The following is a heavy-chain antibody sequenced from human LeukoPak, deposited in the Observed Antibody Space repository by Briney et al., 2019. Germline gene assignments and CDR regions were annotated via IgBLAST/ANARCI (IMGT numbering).Heavy chain of an antibody. Sequence: PSETLSLTCAVYGGSFSGYYWSWVRQAPGKGLEWVANIKQDGSKKNYVDSMKGRFTISRDNAKNSLYLQMNSLRAEDTAVYYCAGRSGSFDCWGQGTLVTVSA. CDR3: AGRSGSFDC. CDR2: IKQDGSKK. J-gene: IGHJ4*02. CDR1: GGSFSGYY. D-gene: IGHD3-10*01. V-gene: IGHV3-7*01.